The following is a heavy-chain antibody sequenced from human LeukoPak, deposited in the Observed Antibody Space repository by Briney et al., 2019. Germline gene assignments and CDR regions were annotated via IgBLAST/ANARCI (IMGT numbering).Heavy chain of an antibody. CDR3: LTSSFDH. CDR1: GFTLGDYD. Sequence: GGSLRLSCAASGFTLGDYDIHWVRQAPGKGPEWVSSISSNSDTIAYAEPVKGRFTVSRDNTINSLYLQMDSLRVEDTALYYCLTSSFDHWGQGTLVTVSS. CDR2: ISSNSDTI. J-gene: IGHJ4*02. V-gene: IGHV3-9*01.